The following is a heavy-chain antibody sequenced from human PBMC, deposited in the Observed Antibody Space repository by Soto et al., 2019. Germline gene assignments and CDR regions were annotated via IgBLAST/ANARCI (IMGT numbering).Heavy chain of an antibody. J-gene: IGHJ3*02. D-gene: IGHD1-26*01. CDR1: GYTFTSYA. CDR3: ARGKGGTSAFDI. V-gene: IGHV1-3*01. Sequence: ASVKVSCKASGYTFTSYAMHWVRQAPGQRLEWMGWINAGNGNTKYSQRFQGRVTITRDTSASTAYMELSSLRSEDTAVYYCARGKGGTSAFDIWGQGTMVTVSS. CDR2: INAGNGNT.